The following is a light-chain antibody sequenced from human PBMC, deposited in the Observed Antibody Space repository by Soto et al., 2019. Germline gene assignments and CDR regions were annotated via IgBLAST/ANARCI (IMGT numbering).Light chain of an antibody. CDR3: QQYGSSPLM. CDR1: QSVSSSY. Sequence: NVLTQSPGTLSLSPGERATLSCKTSQSVSSSYIAWYQQKPGQAPRLLIYGASSRATGIPDWFSGSGSGTDFTLTISSLEHEDFAVYYCQQYGSSPLMFGRGTKVDIK. CDR2: GAS. J-gene: IGKJ1*01. V-gene: IGKV3-20*01.